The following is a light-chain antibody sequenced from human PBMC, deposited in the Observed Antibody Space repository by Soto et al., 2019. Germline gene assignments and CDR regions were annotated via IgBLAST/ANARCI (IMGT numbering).Light chain of an antibody. CDR1: QSVSSN. CDR3: QQYNNWPRRT. Sequence: EVVMSQSPATLSVSPGERATPSCRASQSVSSNLAWYQQKPGQAPRLLIYGASTRATGIPARFSGSGSGTEFTLTISSLQSEDFAVYYCQQYNNWPRRTFGGGTRWIS. J-gene: IGKJ4*01. CDR2: GAS. V-gene: IGKV3-15*01.